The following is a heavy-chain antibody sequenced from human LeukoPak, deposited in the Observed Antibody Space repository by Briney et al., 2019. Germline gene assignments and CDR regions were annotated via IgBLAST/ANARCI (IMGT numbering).Heavy chain of an antibody. CDR2: ISSSSSTI. D-gene: IGHD3-3*01. CDR1: GFTFSSYS. J-gene: IGHJ5*02. Sequence: GGSLRLSCAASGFTFSSYSMNWVRQAPGKGLEWVSYISSSSSTIYYADSVKGRFTISRDNAKNSLYLQMNSLRAEDTAVYYCASHEPYYDFWSGPNWLDPWGQRTLVTVSS. CDR3: ASHEPYYDFWSGPNWLDP. V-gene: IGHV3-48*01.